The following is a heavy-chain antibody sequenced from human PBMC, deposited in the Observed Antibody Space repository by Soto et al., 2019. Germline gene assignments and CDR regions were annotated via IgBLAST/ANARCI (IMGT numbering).Heavy chain of an antibody. Sequence: QVQLVQSGAEEKKPGASVKVSCKASGYTFTDYAMHWVRQAPGQRLEWMGWINAGNGNTKYSQKFQGRVTITRDTSASTAYMEPSSLRSEDTAVYYCARAVAVPADFDYWGQGTLVTVSS. J-gene: IGHJ4*02. CDR2: INAGNGNT. CDR1: GYTFTDYA. V-gene: IGHV1-3*05. CDR3: ARAVAVPADFDY. D-gene: IGHD6-19*01.